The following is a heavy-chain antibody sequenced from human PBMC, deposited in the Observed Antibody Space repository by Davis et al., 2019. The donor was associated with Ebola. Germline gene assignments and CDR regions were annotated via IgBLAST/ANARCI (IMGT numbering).Heavy chain of an antibody. V-gene: IGHV4-39*01. Sequence: TLSLTCTVSGDSISSPFYWGWIRQPPGKGLEWIGNIYYSGNTYYKTSLQSRVTISMETSKNQFSLKLTSVTAADTAVYFCARHSTNWYYFDHWGQGSLVTVSS. CDR1: GDSISSPFY. J-gene: IGHJ4*02. CDR2: IYYSGNT. CDR3: ARHSTNWYYFDH. D-gene: IGHD2-2*01.